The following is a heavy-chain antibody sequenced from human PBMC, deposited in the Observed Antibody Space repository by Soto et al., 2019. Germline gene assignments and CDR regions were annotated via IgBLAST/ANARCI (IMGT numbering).Heavy chain of an antibody. CDR2: IIPIFGTA. V-gene: IGHV1-69*13. J-gene: IGHJ4*02. CDR1: GGTFSSYA. Sequence: SVKVSCKASGGTFSSYAISWVRQAPGQGLEWMGGIIPIFGTANYAQKFQGRVTITADESTSTAYMELSSLRSEDTAVYYCARAKGYSSGWSSGLLSYYFDYWGQGTLVTVSS. D-gene: IGHD6-19*01. CDR3: ARAKGYSSGWSSGLLSYYFDY.